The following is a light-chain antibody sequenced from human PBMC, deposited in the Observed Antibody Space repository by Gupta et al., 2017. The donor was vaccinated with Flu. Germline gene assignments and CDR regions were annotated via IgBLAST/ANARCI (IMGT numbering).Light chain of an antibody. J-gene: IGKJ2*01. CDR1: QSVSTY. V-gene: IGKV3-11*01. CDR2: DAS. CDR3: QKRSNWPPYT. Sequence: EIELTQSPATLSLSPGERATLSCRASQSVSTYLAWSKKKPGQAPRLLIYDASNRDTGIPARFSGSGSGKNFTLTNSSREQEDFAVYYCQKRSNWPPYTFGQGTTLEIK.